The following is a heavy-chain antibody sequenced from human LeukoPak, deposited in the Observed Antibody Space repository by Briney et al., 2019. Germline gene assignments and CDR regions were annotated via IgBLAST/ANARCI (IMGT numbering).Heavy chain of an antibody. CDR1: GYTFTGYY. D-gene: IGHD2/OR15-2a*01. CDR2: INPNSGGT. Sequence: ASVKVSCKASGYTFTGYYMHWVRQAPGQGLEWTGWINPNSGGTNYAQKFQGWVTMTRDTSISTAYMELSRLRSDDTAVYYCARDRGSPYLNYYYYYGMDVWGQGTTVTVSS. V-gene: IGHV1-2*04. CDR3: ARDRGSPYLNYYYYYGMDV. J-gene: IGHJ6*02.